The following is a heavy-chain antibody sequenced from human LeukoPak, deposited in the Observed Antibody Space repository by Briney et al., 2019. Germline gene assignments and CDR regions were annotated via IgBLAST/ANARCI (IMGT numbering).Heavy chain of an antibody. CDR2: IYYSGST. D-gene: IGHD6-13*01. CDR1: GGSISSYY. V-gene: IGHV4-59*01. J-gene: IGHJ3*02. CDR3: ARGGGSSSSWYDAFDI. Sequence: SETLSLTCTVSGGSISSYYWSWIRQPPGKGLEWIGYIYYSGSTNYNLSLKSRVTISVDTSKNQFSLKLSSVTAADTAVYCCARGGGSSSSWYDAFDIWGQGTMVTVSS.